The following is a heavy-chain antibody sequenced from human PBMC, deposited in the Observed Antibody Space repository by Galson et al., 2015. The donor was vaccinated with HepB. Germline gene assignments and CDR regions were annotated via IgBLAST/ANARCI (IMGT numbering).Heavy chain of an antibody. CDR1: GFTFSSYA. CDR3: ARAHGDYGGWVAGPDKYYFDY. CDR2: ISYDGSNK. Sequence: SLRLSCAASGFTFSSYAMHWVRQAPGKGLEWVAVISYDGSNKYYADSVKGRFTISRDNSKNTLYLQMNSLRAEDTAVYYCARAHGDYGGWVAGPDKYYFDYWGQGTLVTVSS. V-gene: IGHV3-30-3*01. J-gene: IGHJ4*02. D-gene: IGHD4-17*01.